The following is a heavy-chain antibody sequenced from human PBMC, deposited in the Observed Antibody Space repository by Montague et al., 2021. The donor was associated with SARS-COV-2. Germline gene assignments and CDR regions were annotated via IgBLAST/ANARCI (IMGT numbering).Heavy chain of an antibody. CDR3: ARDRGYFDWLFHSDYYYGMDV. V-gene: IGHV4-31*03. Sequence: TLSLTCTVSGGSISSGGYYWSWIRQHPGKGLEWIGYIYYSGSTYYXPSLKSRVTISVDTSKNQFSLKLSSVTAADTAVYYCARDRGYFDWLFHSDYYYGMDVWGQGTMVTVSS. D-gene: IGHD3-9*01. CDR1: GGSISSGGYY. CDR2: IYYSGST. J-gene: IGHJ6*02.